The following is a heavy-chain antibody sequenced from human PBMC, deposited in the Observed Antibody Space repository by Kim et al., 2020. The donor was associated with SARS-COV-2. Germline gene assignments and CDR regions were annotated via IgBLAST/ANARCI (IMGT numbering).Heavy chain of an antibody. CDR3: ARGTTTIVA. D-gene: IGHD1-26*01. V-gene: IGHV4-59*01. Sequence: SETLSLTCTVSGTSIGSNNWSWIRQPPGKGLEWIGDIDYSGSTDYNPSLKSRVTLSMDTSKDQISLRLTSVTPADTAIYYCARGTTTIVAWGQGTLVTVS. J-gene: IGHJ5*02. CDR1: GTSIGSNN. CDR2: IDYSGST.